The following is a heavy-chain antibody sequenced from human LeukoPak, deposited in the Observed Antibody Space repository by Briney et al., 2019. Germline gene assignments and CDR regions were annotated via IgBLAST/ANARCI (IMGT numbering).Heavy chain of an antibody. CDR3: AREVSEGFDF. Sequence: GGSLRLSCAASGFIVSSVYMSWVRQSPGKGLEWVSSFGTRSTSIYHAGSVKGRFAISRDNAKNLLYLQMNSLRAEDTALYYCAREVSEGFDFWGQGTLVTVSS. CDR1: GFIVSSVY. J-gene: IGHJ4*02. CDR2: FGTRSTSI. D-gene: IGHD3-22*01. V-gene: IGHV3-21*01.